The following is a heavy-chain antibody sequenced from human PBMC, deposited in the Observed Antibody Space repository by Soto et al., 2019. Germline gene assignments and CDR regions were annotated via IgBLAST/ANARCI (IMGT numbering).Heavy chain of an antibody. J-gene: IGHJ4*02. CDR3: AKFQYYDFWSGSVDY. Sequence: PGGSLRLSCAASGFTFSSYAMSWVRQAPGKGLEWVSAISGGGGSTYYADSVKGRFTISRDNSKNTLYLQMNSLRAEDTAVYYCAKFQYYDFWSGSVDYWGQGTLVTVSS. V-gene: IGHV3-23*01. CDR1: GFTFSSYA. D-gene: IGHD3-3*01. CDR2: ISGGGGST.